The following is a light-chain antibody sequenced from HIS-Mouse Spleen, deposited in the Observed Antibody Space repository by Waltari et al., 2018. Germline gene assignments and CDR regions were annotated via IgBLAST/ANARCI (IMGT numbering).Light chain of an antibody. V-gene: IGKV1-9*01. CDR2: AAS. Sequence: DIQLTQSPSFLSASVGDSVTITCRASQGISSYLAWYQQKPGKAPKLLIYAASTLQSGVPSRCGGSGSGTEFTLTISSLQPEDFATYYCQQLKSYPPTFGQGTKVEIK. CDR3: QQLKSYPPT. J-gene: IGKJ1*01. CDR1: QGISSY.